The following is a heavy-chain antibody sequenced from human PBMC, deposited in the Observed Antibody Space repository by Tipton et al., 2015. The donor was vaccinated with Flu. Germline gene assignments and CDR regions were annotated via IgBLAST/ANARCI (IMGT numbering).Heavy chain of an antibody. CDR3: ARDGDYGLIA. CDR2: IFRTGNT. D-gene: IGHD4-17*01. J-gene: IGHJ5*02. Sequence: TLSLTCTISGDSISSDYYWGWIRQPPGKGLEWIGNIFRTGNTYRNPSFKSRVTISVDRSKNQFSLKVFSVTAADTAVYYCARDGDYGLIAWGQGSLVTVSS. CDR1: GDSISSDYY. V-gene: IGHV4-38-2*02.